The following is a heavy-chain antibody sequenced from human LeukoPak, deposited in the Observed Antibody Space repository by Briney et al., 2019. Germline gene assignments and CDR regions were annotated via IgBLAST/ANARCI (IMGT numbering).Heavy chain of an antibody. D-gene: IGHD5-18*01. Sequence: GGSLRLSCAASGFTFSSHWMHWVRQAPGKGLVWVSRINSDGSSISYADSVKGRFTISRDNAKNTLYLQMNSLRAEDTAVYYCARDLQPWTTRDTRGRAQVGYWGQGTLVTVSS. J-gene: IGHJ4*02. CDR2: INSDGSSI. V-gene: IGHV3-74*01. CDR1: GFTFSSHW. CDR3: ARDLQPWTTRDTRGRAQVGY.